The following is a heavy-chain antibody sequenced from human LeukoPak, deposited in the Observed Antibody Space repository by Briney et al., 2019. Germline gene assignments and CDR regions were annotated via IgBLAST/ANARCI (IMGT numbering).Heavy chain of an antibody. V-gene: IGHV1-2*02. D-gene: IGHD6-13*01. CDR2: INPTGGGT. Sequence: ASVKVSCKASGYTFTGYYMHWVRQAPGQGLEWMGWINPTGGGTNYVQKFQGRVTMTRDTSISTAYMELSSLRSDDTAVYYCARHIAAVVGKWFDPWGQGTLVTVSS. CDR3: ARHIAAVVGKWFDP. J-gene: IGHJ5*02. CDR1: GYTFTGYY.